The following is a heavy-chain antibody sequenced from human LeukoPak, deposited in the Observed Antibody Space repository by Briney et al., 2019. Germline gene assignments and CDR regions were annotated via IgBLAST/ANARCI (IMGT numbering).Heavy chain of an antibody. D-gene: IGHD1-1*01. J-gene: IGHJ5*02. CDR1: GYTFTSYY. V-gene: IGHV1-46*03. Sequence: ASVKVSCKASGYTFTSYYMHWVRQAPGQGPEWMGIINPRGGSTNYAQKFQGRVTMTRDTSTSTVYMELSSLRSEDTAVYYCARDLRVAWNDWGWFDAWGQGTLVTVSS. CDR2: INPRGGST. CDR3: ARDLRVAWNDWGWFDA.